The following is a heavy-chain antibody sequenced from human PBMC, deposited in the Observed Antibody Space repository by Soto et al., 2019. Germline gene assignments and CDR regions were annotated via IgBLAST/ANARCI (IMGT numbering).Heavy chain of an antibody. CDR1: GFTFSSYG. CDR3: AKGDYSRTLDY. J-gene: IGHJ4*02. Sequence: GGSLRLSCAASGFTFSSYGMHWVRQAPGKGLEWVAVISYDGSNKYYADSVKGRFTISRDNSKNTLYLQMNSLRAEDTAVYYCAKGDYSRTLDYWGQGTLVTVSS. D-gene: IGHD2-15*01. CDR2: ISYDGSNK. V-gene: IGHV3-30*18.